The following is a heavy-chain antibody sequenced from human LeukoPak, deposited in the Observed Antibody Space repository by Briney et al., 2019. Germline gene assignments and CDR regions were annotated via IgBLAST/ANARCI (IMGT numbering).Heavy chain of an antibody. Sequence: ASVEVSCKASGYTFTSYYMHWVRQAPGQGLEWMGIINPSGGSTSYAQKFQGRVTMTRDTSTSTVYMELSSLRSEDTAVYYCATHWRFGEFDYYYYGMDVWGQGTTVTVSS. J-gene: IGHJ6*02. D-gene: IGHD3-10*01. CDR2: INPSGGST. CDR1: GYTFTSYY. V-gene: IGHV1-46*01. CDR3: ATHWRFGEFDYYYYGMDV.